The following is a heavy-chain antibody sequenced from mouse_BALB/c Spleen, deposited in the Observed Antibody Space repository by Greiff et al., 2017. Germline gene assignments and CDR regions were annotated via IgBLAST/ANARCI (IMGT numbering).Heavy chain of an antibody. CDR1: GFTFSSYT. CDR2: ISSGGGNT. V-gene: IGHV5-9*03. Sequence: EVKLVESGGGLVKPGGSLKLSCAASGFTFSSYTMSWVRQTPEKRLEWVATISSGGGNTYYPDSVKGRFTISRDNAKNNLYLQMSSLRSEDTALYYCTRYSGGFAYWGQGTLVTVSA. CDR3: TRYSGGFAY. J-gene: IGHJ3*01. D-gene: IGHD3-1*01.